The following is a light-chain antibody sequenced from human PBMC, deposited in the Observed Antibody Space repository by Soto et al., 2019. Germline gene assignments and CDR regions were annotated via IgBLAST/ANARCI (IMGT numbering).Light chain of an antibody. CDR2: AAS. J-gene: IGKJ1*01. Sequence: DIQMTQSPSSLSASVGDRVTITCRASQSISSYLNWYQQKPGKAPKLLIYAASSLQSGVPSRFSGSGSGTDFTLTISSLQPEEFATYDCQQSYSTPQAFGQGTKVEIK. V-gene: IGKV1-39*01. CDR1: QSISSY. CDR3: QQSYSTPQA.